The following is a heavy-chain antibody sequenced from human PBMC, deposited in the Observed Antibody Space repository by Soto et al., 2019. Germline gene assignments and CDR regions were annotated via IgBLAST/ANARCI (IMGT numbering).Heavy chain of an antibody. Sequence: QITLKESGPTLVKPTQTLTLTCTFSGFSLSTSGVGVGWIRQPPGKALEWLALIYWDDDKRYSPSLKSRLTITKDTSKNQGVLTMTNMYSVDTATDYCAHRRGGYGDDAFDIWGQGTMVTVSS. D-gene: IGHD5-12*01. J-gene: IGHJ3*02. V-gene: IGHV2-5*02. CDR2: IYWDDDK. CDR1: GFSLSTSGVG. CDR3: AHRRGGYGDDAFDI.